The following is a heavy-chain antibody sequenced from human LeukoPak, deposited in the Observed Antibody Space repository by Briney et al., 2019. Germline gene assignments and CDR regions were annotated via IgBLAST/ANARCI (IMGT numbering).Heavy chain of an antibody. V-gene: IGHV3-74*01. D-gene: IGHD3-3*01. Sequence: GGSLRLSCAASGFTFSSYWMHWVRQAPGKGLVWVSRINSDGSSTSYAESVKGRFTISRDNAKNTLYLQMNSLRAEDTAVYYCARDSRIPIFGVVIRPLDYWGQGTLVTVSS. CDR3: ARDSRIPIFGVVIRPLDY. J-gene: IGHJ4*02. CDR2: INSDGSST. CDR1: GFTFSSYW.